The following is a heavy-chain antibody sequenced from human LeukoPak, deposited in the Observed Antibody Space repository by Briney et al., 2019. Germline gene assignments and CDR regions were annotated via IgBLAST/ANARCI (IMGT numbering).Heavy chain of an antibody. J-gene: IGHJ6*02. CDR3: ARELPPPGYYYYGMDV. V-gene: IGHV3-7*01. CDR2: IKQDGSEK. D-gene: IGHD2-15*01. Sequence: GGSLRLSCAASGFTFSTNWMSWVRQPPGKGLEWVANIKQDGSEKYYVDSVKGRFTISRDNAKNSLYLQMNSLRAEDTAVYYCARELPPPGYYYYGMDVWGQGTTVTVSS. CDR1: GFTFSTNW.